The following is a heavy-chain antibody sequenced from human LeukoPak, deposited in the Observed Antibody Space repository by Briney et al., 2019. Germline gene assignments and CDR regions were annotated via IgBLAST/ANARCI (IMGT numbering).Heavy chain of an antibody. CDR2: VSGSGGST. Sequence: GGSLRLSCAASGFTFSRYAMSWVRQTPGKGLEWVTAVSGSGGSTNYADSVRGRFTISRDNSKNTLFLQLNSLRAEDTAVYFCSKDFTVTTVGYFHYWGQGTLVTVSS. J-gene: IGHJ1*01. CDR3: SKDFTVTTVGYFHY. CDR1: GFTFSRYA. V-gene: IGHV3-23*01. D-gene: IGHD4-17*01.